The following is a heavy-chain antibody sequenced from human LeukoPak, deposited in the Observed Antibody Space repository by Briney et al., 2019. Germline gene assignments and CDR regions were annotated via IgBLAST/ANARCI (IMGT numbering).Heavy chain of an antibody. J-gene: IGHJ5*02. CDR2: INSDGSST. Sequence: SGGSLRLSCAASGFTFSSYEMNWVRQAPGKGLEWVSRINSDGSSTSYADSVKGRFTISRDNAKNTLYLQMNSLRAEDTAAYYCERELWFGEFEDWFDPWGQGALVTVSS. CDR3: ERELWFGEFEDWFDP. D-gene: IGHD3-10*01. CDR1: GFTFSSYE. V-gene: IGHV3-74*01.